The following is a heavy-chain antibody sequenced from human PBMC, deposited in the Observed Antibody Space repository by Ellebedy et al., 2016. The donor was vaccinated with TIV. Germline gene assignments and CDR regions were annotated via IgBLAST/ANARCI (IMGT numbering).Heavy chain of an antibody. CDR3: TSLYSSGWFFDY. D-gene: IGHD6-19*01. Sequence: PGGSLRLSCRASGFTFGDYAMSWVRQAPGKGLEWVGFIRSKAYGGTTEYAASVKGRFTISRDDSKSIAYLQMNSLKSEDTAVYYCTSLYSSGWFFDYWGQGTLVTVSS. J-gene: IGHJ4*02. CDR1: GFTFGDYA. CDR2: IRSKAYGGTT. V-gene: IGHV3-49*04.